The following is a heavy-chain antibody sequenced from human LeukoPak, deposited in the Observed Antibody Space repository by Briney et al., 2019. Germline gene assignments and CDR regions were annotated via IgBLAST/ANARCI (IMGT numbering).Heavy chain of an antibody. CDR3: ARVSSSWYQDWYFDL. CDR1: GGSISSYY. CDR2: IYTSESP. J-gene: IGHJ2*01. D-gene: IGHD6-13*01. V-gene: IGHV4-4*07. Sequence: SETLSLTCTVSGGSISSYYWSWIRQPAGKGLEWIGRIYTSESPTYNPSLKSRVTMSLDMSKNQFSLKLSSVTAADTAVYYCARVSSSWYQDWYFDLWGRGTLVTVSS.